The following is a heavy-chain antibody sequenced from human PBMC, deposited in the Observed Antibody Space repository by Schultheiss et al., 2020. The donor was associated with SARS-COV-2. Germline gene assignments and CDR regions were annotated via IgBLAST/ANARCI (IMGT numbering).Heavy chain of an antibody. CDR3: ARSVVVVAAAKYNWFDP. CDR1: GYTFTGYY. D-gene: IGHD2-15*01. CDR2: ISAYNGNT. Sequence: ASVKVSCKASGYTFTGYYMHWVRQAPGQGLEWMGWISAYNGNTNYAQKLQGRVTMTTDTSTSTAYMELRSLRSDDTAVYYCARSVVVVAAAKYNWFDPWGQGTLVTVSS. V-gene: IGHV1-18*04. J-gene: IGHJ5*02.